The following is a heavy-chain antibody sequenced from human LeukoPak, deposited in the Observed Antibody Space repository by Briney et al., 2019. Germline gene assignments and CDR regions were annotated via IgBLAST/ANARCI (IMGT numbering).Heavy chain of an antibody. V-gene: IGHV3-48*01. CDR3: AKEQSKLLWFGEMGY. CDR1: GFTFSSYS. J-gene: IGHJ4*02. Sequence: GGSLRLSCAASGFTFSSYSINWVRQAPGKGLEWVSYITSSSSIIYYGDSVKGRFTVTRDNGKNSVYLQMNSLRVEDTAVYYCAKEQSKLLWFGEMGYWGQGTLVTVSS. CDR2: ITSSSSII. D-gene: IGHD3-10*01.